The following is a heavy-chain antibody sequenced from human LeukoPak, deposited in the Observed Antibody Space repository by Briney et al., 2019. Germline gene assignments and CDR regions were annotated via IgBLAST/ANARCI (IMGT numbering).Heavy chain of an antibody. D-gene: IGHD5-24*01. J-gene: IGHJ4*02. CDR1: GFTVSSNY. V-gene: IGHV3-53*04. Sequence: PGGSLRLSCAASGFTVSSNYMSWVRQAPGKGLEWVSVIYSGGSTYYADSVKGRFTISRHNSKNTLYLQMNSLRAEDTAVYYCAREFLRDGYNWHYFDYWGQGTLVTVSS. CDR3: AREFLRDGYNWHYFDY. CDR2: IYSGGST.